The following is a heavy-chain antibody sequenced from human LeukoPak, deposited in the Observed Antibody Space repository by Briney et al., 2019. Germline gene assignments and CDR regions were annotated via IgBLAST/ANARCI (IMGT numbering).Heavy chain of an antibody. CDR3: ARVPGDPYSSGWFGDFDY. D-gene: IGHD6-19*01. V-gene: IGHV1-8*01. CDR1: GYTLTSYD. J-gene: IGHJ4*02. CDR2: MNPNSGNT. Sequence: ASVKVSCKASGYTLTSYDINWVRQATGQGLEWMGWMNPNSGNTGYAQKFQGRVTMTRNTSISTAYMELSSLRSEDTAVYYCARVPGDPYSSGWFGDFDYWGQGTLVTVSS.